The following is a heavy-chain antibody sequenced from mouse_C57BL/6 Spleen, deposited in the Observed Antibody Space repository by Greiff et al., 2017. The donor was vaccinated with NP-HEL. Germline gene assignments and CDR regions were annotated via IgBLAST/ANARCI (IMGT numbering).Heavy chain of an antibody. J-gene: IGHJ3*01. D-gene: IGHD1-1*01. CDR1: GYTFTDYE. CDR2: IDPETGGT. CDR3: TKGLLTPFAY. Sequence: QVQLQQSGAELVRPGASVTLSCKASGYTFTDYEMHWVKQTPVHGLEWIGAIDPETGGTAYNQKFKGKAILTADKSSSTAYMELRSLTSEDSAVYYCTKGLLTPFAYWGQGTLVTVSA. V-gene: IGHV1-15*01.